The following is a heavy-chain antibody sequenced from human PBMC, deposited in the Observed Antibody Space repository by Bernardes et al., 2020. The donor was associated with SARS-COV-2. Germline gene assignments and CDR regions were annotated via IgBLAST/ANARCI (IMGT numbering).Heavy chain of an antibody. CDR2: ISAIGGST. V-gene: IGHV3-23*01. J-gene: IGHJ6*02. Sequence: GGSLRLSCVASGFTFSKNAMTWVRQVPGKGLEWVSAISAIGGSTYYAESVKGRFTISRDNSRNTLYLEMNSLRAEDTAVYYSTKNAKYSSSSMEVWGQGTTVTVS. CDR3: TKNAKYSSSSMEV. D-gene: IGHD6-6*01. CDR1: GFTFSKNA.